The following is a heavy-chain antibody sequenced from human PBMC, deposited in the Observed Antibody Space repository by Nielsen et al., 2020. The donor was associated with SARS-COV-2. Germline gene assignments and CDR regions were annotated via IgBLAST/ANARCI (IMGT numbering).Heavy chain of an antibody. CDR2: IWYDGSNK. J-gene: IGHJ4*02. CDR3: ARDAPEGYDILTGYLDY. V-gene: IGHV3-33*01. D-gene: IGHD3-9*01. Sequence: GESLKISCAASGFTFGSYGMHWVRQAPGKGLEWVAVIWYDGSNKYYADSVKGRFTISRDNSKNTLYLQMNSLRAEDTAVYYCARDAPEGYDILTGYLDYWGQGTLVTVSS. CDR1: GFTFGSYG.